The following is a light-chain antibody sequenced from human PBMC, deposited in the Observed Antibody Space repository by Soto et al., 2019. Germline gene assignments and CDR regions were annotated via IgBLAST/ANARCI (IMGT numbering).Light chain of an antibody. J-gene: IGKJ1*01. CDR3: QQYDSSPLT. V-gene: IGKV3-20*01. Sequence: EFVLTQSPGTLSLSPWERATLSVRASQSISGSLAWYQQKPGQAPRLLIYGVSTRATGVPDRFSGSGSGTDFTLTISRLAPEDFAVYYCQQYDSSPLTFGQGTKVDIK. CDR2: GVS. CDR1: QSISGS.